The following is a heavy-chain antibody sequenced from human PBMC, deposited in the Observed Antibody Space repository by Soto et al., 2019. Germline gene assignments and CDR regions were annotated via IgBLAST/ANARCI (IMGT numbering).Heavy chain of an antibody. CDR1: GFTFSSYG. CDR3: ARVGSGDYGDYGDYYYYYMDV. D-gene: IGHD4-17*01. CDR2: IWYDGSNK. J-gene: IGHJ6*03. V-gene: IGHV3-33*01. Sequence: GGSLRLSCAASGFTFSSYGMHWVRQPPGKGLEWVAVIWYDGSNKYYADSVKGRFTISRDNSKNTLYLQMNSLRAEDTAVYYCARVGSGDYGDYGDYYYYYMDVWGKGTTVTVSS.